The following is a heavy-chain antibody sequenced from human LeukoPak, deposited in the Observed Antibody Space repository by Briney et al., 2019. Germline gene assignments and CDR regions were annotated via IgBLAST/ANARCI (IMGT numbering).Heavy chain of an antibody. CDR3: AREGVGYCGGDCYRFDY. Sequence: SVKVSCKASGGTFSSYAISWVRQAPGQGLEWMGGIIPIFGTANYAQKFQGRVTITADESTSTAYMELSSLRSEDTAVYYCAREGVGYCGGDCYRFDYWGQGTLVTVSS. V-gene: IGHV1-69*13. CDR2: IIPIFGTA. CDR1: GGTFSSYA. D-gene: IGHD2-21*01. J-gene: IGHJ4*02.